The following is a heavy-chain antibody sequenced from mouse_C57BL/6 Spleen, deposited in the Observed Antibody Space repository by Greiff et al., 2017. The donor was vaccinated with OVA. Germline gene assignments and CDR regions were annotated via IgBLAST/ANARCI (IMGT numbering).Heavy chain of an antibody. CDR1: GFSLTSYG. D-gene: IGHD1-1*01. Sequence: QVQLQQSGPGLVAPSQSLSITCTVSGFSLTSYGVSWVRQPPGKGLEWLGVIWSGGSTDYNAAFISRLSISKDNSKSQVFFKMYSLQADDTAIYYCARGATVVATRYFDVWGTGTTVTVSS. CDR3: ARGATVVATRYFDV. V-gene: IGHV2-2*01. J-gene: IGHJ1*03. CDR2: IWSGGST.